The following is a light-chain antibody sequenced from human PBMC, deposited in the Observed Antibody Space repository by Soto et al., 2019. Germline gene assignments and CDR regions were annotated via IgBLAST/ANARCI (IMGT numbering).Light chain of an antibody. V-gene: IGKV1-5*01. J-gene: IGKJ1*01. CDR1: QGVSSW. CDR2: DAS. Sequence: DIQMTQSPSTLSASIGDRVTITCRASQGVSSWLAWYQQKPGRAPKLLIYDASTLKSGVPSRFSGSGSGTEFTLTINSLQTDDFAIYYCQQYNSYSRTFGQGTKVEIK. CDR3: QQYNSYSRT.